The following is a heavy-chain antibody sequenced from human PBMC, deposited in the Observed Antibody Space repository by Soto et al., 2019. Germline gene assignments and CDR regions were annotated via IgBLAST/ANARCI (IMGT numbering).Heavy chain of an antibody. CDR3: VRDPQRLGEPPFDY. Sequence: GGSLRLSCAASRFTFNNYSMNWVRQAPGKGLEWVSYISSSRIDIYYADSVKGRFTISRDNAKNSLSLQINSLRAEDTAVYYCVRDPQRLGEPPFDYWGRGTLVTVSS. CDR2: ISSSRIDI. V-gene: IGHV3-48*01. D-gene: IGHD3-16*01. J-gene: IGHJ4*02. CDR1: RFTFNNYS.